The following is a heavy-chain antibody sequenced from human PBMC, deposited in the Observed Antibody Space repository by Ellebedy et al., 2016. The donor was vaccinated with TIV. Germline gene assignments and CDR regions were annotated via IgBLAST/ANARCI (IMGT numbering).Heavy chain of an antibody. D-gene: IGHD4-23*01. J-gene: IGHJ4*02. V-gene: IGHV3-66*01. Sequence: GESLKISCAASGFTVSTTYMSWVRQAPGKGLEWVSLIYGGGNIYYADSVKGRFTISRDNSKNTLYLQMNGLRAEDTAVYYCARDSGGYGGRSPGYWGQGTLVTVSS. CDR3: ARDSGGYGGRSPGY. CDR1: GFTVSTTY. CDR2: IYGGGNI.